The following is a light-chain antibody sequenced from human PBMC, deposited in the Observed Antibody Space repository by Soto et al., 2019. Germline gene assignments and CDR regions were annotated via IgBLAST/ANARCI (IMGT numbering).Light chain of an antibody. V-gene: IGKV1-9*01. J-gene: IGKJ4*01. CDR2: EAS. CDR1: QDINSY. CDR3: QQTRSYPST. Sequence: IQLTQSPSSLSASIGDRVTITCRASQDINSYLAWYQQKTGKAPNPLIYEASILQRGVPSRFSGSNSGTDFTLTISSLQAEDVATYYCQQTRSYPSTFGGGTKVDIK.